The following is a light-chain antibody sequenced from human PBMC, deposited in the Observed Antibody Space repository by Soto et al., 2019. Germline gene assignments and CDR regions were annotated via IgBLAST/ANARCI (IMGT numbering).Light chain of an antibody. CDR1: QSVSIY. Sequence: EIVLTQSPGTLSLSPGQRATLSCRASQSVSIYLAWYQQKLGQSPRLLIYGASSRFPGIPDRFTARGSGTDFTLTISSLEPEDFAVYYCEQYFTSPFTFGGGTKVEI. CDR3: EQYFTSPFT. CDR2: GAS. V-gene: IGKV3-20*01. J-gene: IGKJ4*01.